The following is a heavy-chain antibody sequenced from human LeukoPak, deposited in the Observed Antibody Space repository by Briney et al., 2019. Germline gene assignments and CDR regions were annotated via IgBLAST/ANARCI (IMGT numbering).Heavy chain of an antibody. CDR2: INPNSGGT. CDR3: TRVMVWDIVLVPGTIFDY. Sequence: ASVKVSCKASGYTFTGYYMHWVRQAPGQGLEWMGWINPNSGGTNYAQKFQGWVTMTRDTSISTAYMELSRLRSDDTAVYYCTRVMVWDIVLVPGTIFDYWGQGTLVTVSS. CDR1: GYTFTGYY. J-gene: IGHJ4*02. V-gene: IGHV1-2*04. D-gene: IGHD2-2*01.